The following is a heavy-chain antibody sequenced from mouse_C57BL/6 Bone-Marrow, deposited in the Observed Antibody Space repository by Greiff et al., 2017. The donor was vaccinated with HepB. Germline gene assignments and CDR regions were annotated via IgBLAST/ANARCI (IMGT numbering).Heavy chain of an antibody. CDR2: IYPGSGNT. J-gene: IGHJ1*03. V-gene: IGHV1-76*01. CDR1: GYTFTDYY. Sequence: QVQLQQSGAELVWPGASVKLSCKASGYTFTDYYINWVKQRPGQGLEWIARIYPGSGNTYYNEKFKGKATLTAEKSSSTAYMQLSSLTSEDSAVYFCARTLYWYFDVWGTGTTVTVSS. CDR3: ARTLYWYFDV.